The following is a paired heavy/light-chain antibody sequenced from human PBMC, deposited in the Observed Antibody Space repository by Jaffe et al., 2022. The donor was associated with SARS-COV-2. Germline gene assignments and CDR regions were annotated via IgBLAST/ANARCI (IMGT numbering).Heavy chain of an antibody. J-gene: IGHJ5*02. V-gene: IGHV4-59*01. D-gene: IGHD3-3*01. CDR1: GGSISSYY. Sequence: QVQLQESGPGLVKPSETLSLTCTVSGGSISSYYWSWIRQPPGKGLEWIGYIYYSGSTNYNPSLKSRVTISVDTSKNQFSLKLSSVTAADTAVYYCARSEASITIFGVVISHPNWFDPWGQGTLVTVSS. CDR3: ARSEASITIFGVVISHPNWFDP. CDR2: IYYSGST.
Light chain of an antibody. J-gene: IGKJ3*01. CDR1: QGISSA. V-gene: IGKV1D-13*01. CDR3: QQFNNYPHVFT. Sequence: AIQLTQSPSSLSASVGDRVTITCRASQGISSALAWYQQKPGKAPKLLIYDASSLESGVPSRFSGSGSGTDFTLTISSLQPEDFATYYCQQFNNYPHVFTFGPGTKVDIK. CDR2: DAS.